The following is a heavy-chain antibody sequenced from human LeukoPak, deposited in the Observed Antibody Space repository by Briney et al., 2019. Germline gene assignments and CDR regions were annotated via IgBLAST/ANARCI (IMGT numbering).Heavy chain of an antibody. D-gene: IGHD3-22*01. V-gene: IGHV1-2*02. CDR1: GYTFTGYY. Sequence: ASVKVSCKASGYTFTGYYMHWVRQAPGQGLEWMGWINPNSGGTNYAQKFQGRVTMTRDTSISTAYMELSRLRSDDTAVYYCARFGPITMIVVGPSDYYMDVWGKGTTVTVSS. CDR3: ARFGPITMIVVGPSDYYMDV. J-gene: IGHJ6*03. CDR2: INPNSGGT.